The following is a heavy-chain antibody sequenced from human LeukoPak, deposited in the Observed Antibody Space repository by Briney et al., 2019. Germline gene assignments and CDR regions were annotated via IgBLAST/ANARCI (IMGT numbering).Heavy chain of an antibody. CDR1: GGTFSSYA. J-gene: IGHJ4*02. CDR3: ARGPYDSSGYYFQPSDY. D-gene: IGHD3-22*01. Sequence: SVKVSCKASGGTFSSYAISWVRQAPGQGLEWMGGIIPIFGTANYAQKFQGRVTITADESTSTAYMELSSLRSEDTAVYYCARGPYDSSGYYFQPSDYWGQGTLVTVSS. V-gene: IGHV1-69*13. CDR2: IIPIFGTA.